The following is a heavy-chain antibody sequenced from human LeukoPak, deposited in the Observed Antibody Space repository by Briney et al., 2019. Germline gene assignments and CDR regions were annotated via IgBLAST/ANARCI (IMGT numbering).Heavy chain of an antibody. CDR2: IRQDGTDK. Sequence: PGGSLRLSVPPPGFTFGNSWISWFRQAPGRGLGGVANIRQDGTDKQYVDPVKGRFTISRDNAKNSLYLQMNSLRVEDTAVYFCARFSRSSSGYWGQGTLVTVSS. CDR3: ARFSRSSSGY. CDR1: GFTFGNSW. J-gene: IGHJ4*02. V-gene: IGHV3-7*01. D-gene: IGHD6-13*01.